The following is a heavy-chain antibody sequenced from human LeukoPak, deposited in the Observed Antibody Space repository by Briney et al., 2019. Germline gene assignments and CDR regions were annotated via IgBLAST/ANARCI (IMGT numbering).Heavy chain of an antibody. CDR2: IGGSGGST. Sequence: GGSLRLSFAASGFTFSSYAMSWVRQAPGKGLEWVSAIGGSGGSTYYADSVKGRFTISRDNSKNTLYLQMNSLRAEDTAVYYCAKDPRGSSSSARYYYHYMDVWGKGTTVTVSS. J-gene: IGHJ6*03. CDR1: GFTFSSYA. D-gene: IGHD6-6*01. CDR3: AKDPRGSSSSARYYYHYMDV. V-gene: IGHV3-23*01.